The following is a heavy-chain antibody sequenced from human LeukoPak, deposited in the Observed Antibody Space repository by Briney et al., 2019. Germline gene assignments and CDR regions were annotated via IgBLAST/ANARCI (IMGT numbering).Heavy chain of an antibody. CDR1: GFTFSDYY. D-gene: IGHD1-26*01. CDR3: ARLRYSGSYFSNY. V-gene: IGHV3-11*01. CDR2: ISSNGSTI. J-gene: IGHJ4*02. Sequence: PGGSLRLSCAASGFTFSDYYMSWIRQAPGKGLEWVSYISSNGSTIYYADSVKGRFTISRDNAKNSLYLQMNSLRAEDTAVYYCARLRYSGSYFSNYWGQGTLVTVSS.